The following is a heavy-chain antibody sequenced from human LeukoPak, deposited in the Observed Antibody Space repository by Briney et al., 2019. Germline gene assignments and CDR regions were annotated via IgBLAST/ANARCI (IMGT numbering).Heavy chain of an antibody. J-gene: IGHJ4*02. CDR2: IIPIFGTA. CDR1: GGTFSSYA. CDR3: ARENTIYCSGGSCYSSSPADY. Sequence: ASVKVSCKASGGTFSSYAISWARQAPGQGLEWMGRIIPIFGTANYAQKFQGRVTITTDESTSTAYKELSSLRSEDTTVYYCARENTIYCSGGSCYSSSPADYWGQGTLVTVSS. V-gene: IGHV1-69*05. D-gene: IGHD2-15*01.